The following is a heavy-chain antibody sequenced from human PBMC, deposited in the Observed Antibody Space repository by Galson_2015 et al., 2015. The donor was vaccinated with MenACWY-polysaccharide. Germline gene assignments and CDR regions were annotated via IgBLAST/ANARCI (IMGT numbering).Heavy chain of an antibody. V-gene: IGHV3-7*01. CDR2: IKKDGSEK. J-gene: IGHJ6*02. CDR3: ARGHYGMDV. Sequence: SLRLSCAVSGFTFKNYWMSWVRQAPGKGLEWVANIKKDGSEKYCVDSVRGRPTISRDNGRSSLYLQMNGLRAEDTAVYYCARGHYGMDVWGQGTTVIVS. CDR1: GFTFKNYW.